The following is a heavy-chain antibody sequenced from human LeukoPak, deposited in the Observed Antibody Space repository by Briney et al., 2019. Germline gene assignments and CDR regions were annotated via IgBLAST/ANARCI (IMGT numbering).Heavy chain of an antibody. V-gene: IGHV4-59*01. CDR3: ATLDVRGKTDY. CDR2: IYYSGST. CDR1: GGSISSYY. D-gene: IGHD3-10*01. Sequence: SETLSLTCTVSGGSISSYYWSWIRQPPGKGLEWIGYIYYSGSTNYNPSLKSRVTISVDTSKNQFSLKLSSVTAADTAVYYCATLDVRGKTDYWGQGTLVTVSS. J-gene: IGHJ4*02.